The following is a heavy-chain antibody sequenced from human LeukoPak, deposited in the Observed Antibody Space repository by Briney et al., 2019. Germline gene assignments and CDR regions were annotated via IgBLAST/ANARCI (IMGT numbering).Heavy chain of an antibody. CDR1: GFTFDDYA. J-gene: IGHJ6*02. CDR2: ISGDCGST. V-gene: IGHV3-43*02. D-gene: IGHD6-13*01. CDR3: AKDLKQQLVVGGRYYYYYDYSMDV. Sequence: GGTLRLSCAASGFTFDDYAMHWVSQPPGKGLELVSLISGDCGSTYYADSVKGRFTISRDNSKNSLYLQMNSLRTEDTALYYCAKDLKQQLVVGGRYYYYYDYSMDVWGQGTTVTVS.